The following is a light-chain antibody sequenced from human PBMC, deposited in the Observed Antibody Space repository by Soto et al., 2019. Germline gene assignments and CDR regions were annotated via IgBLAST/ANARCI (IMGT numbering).Light chain of an antibody. CDR2: DVA. CDR1: STDVGAYNY. CDR3: CSYAGGYTYL. Sequence: QPVLTQPPSASGSPGQSVTISCTGTSTDVGAYNYVSWYQQHPGKAPKLIIYDVARWPSGVPDRFSGSKSGNTASLTISGLQAEDEADYFCCSYAGGYTYLFGTGTKLTVL. V-gene: IGLV2-11*01. J-gene: IGLJ1*01.